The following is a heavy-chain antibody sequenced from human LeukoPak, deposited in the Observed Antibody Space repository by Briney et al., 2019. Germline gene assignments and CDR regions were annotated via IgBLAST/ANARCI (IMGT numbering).Heavy chain of an antibody. J-gene: IGHJ4*02. CDR2: IYYSGST. CDR3: ARGGGALWVLDY. Sequence: LSLTCTXSGXSXXSGDYYWSWIRQPPGKGLEWIGYIYYSGSTYYNPSLKSRVTISVDTSKNQFSLKLSSVTAADTAVYYCARGGGALWVLDYWGQGTLVTVSS. CDR1: GXSXXSGDYY. V-gene: IGHV4-30-4*01. D-gene: IGHD1-26*01.